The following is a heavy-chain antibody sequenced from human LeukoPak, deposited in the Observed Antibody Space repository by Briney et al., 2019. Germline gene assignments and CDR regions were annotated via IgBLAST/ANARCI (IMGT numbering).Heavy chain of an antibody. Sequence: PGGSMRLSCAASGFTFSSYAMSWVRQAPGKGLGWVAAISGSGGSTYYADSVKGRFTISRDNSKNTLYLQMNSLRAEDTAVYYCAKDGARGSSWYQWGQGTLVTVSS. CDR3: AKDGARGSSWYQ. D-gene: IGHD6-13*01. J-gene: IGHJ4*02. CDR1: GFTFSSYA. CDR2: ISGSGGST. V-gene: IGHV3-23*01.